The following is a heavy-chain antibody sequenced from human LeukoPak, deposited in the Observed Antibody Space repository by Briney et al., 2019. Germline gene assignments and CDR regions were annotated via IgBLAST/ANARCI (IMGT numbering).Heavy chain of an antibody. CDR3: ARVKGVGWYFNY. V-gene: IGHV1-69*02. D-gene: IGHD2-8*01. J-gene: IGHJ4*02. Sequence: SVKVSCTASGGTFSGYTISWVRQAPGQGLEWMGRIIPILGIANYAQKFQGRVTITADKSTSTAYMELSSLRSEDTAVYYCARVKGVGWYFNYWGQGTLVTVSS. CDR1: GGTFSGYT. CDR2: IIPILGIA.